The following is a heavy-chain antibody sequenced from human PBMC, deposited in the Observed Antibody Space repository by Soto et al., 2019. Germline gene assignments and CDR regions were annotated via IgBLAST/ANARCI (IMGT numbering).Heavy chain of an antibody. CDR3: SYDTFGDKDF. CDR1: GFTFTAYD. Sequence: GGSLRLSCATSGFTFTAYDLTWVRQAPGKGLDWVSGISPSGDTTYYADSVKGRFTISRDNVKNTLYLQMNSLGVEDTALYYCSYDTFGDKDFWGQGTPVTVSS. D-gene: IGHD3-9*01. J-gene: IGHJ4*02. V-gene: IGHV3-23*01. CDR2: ISPSGDTT.